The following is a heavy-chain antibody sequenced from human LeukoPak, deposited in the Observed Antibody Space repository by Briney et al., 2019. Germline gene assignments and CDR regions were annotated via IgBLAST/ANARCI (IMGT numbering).Heavy chain of an antibody. Sequence: PGGSLRLCCAASGFTLSSYDMHWVRHPTGEGMEWVSIIYRAGDTYYPGSVKGRFTISRDNVKNSLYLQMNSLRAEDTAVYYCAREMSGSNDALDILGQGTMVTVSS. CDR1: GFTLSSYD. J-gene: IGHJ3*02. V-gene: IGHV3-13*01. D-gene: IGHD3-10*01. CDR3: AREMSGSNDALDI. CDR2: IYRAGDT.